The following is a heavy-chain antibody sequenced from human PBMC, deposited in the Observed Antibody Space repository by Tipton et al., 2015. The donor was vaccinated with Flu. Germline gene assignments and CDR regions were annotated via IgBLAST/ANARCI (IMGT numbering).Heavy chain of an antibody. CDR3: ARDVGELLSYFDY. V-gene: IGHV3-21*01. D-gene: IGHD3-16*01. CDR1: GFTFSSYS. CDR2: ISSSSYI. Sequence: SLRLSCAASGFTFSSYSMNWVRQAPGKGLEWVSSISSSSYIYYADSVKGRFTISRDNAKNSLYLQMNSLRAEDTAVYYCARDVGELLSYFDYWGQGTLVPVSS. J-gene: IGHJ4*02.